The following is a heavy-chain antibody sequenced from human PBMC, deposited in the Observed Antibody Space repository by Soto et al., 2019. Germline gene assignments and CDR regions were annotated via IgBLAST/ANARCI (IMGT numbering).Heavy chain of an antibody. D-gene: IGHD6-19*01. J-gene: IGHJ6*02. CDR3: ARAGDSSGWFLKYYYYGMDV. CDR2: INPNSGGT. Sequence: ASVKVSCKASGYIFTDYYINWVRQAPGQGLEWMGWINPNSGGTNYAQRFQGRVTMTTDTSISTAYMELSSLRSEDTAVYYCARAGDSSGWFLKYYYYGMDVWGQGTTVTVSS. CDR1: GYIFTDYY. V-gene: IGHV1-2*02.